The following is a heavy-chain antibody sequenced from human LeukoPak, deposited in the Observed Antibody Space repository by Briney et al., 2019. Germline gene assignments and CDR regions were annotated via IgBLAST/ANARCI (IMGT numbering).Heavy chain of an antibody. Sequence: PGGSLRLSCAASGFTFSDYYMSWIRQAPGKGLEWVSYISSSGSTIYYADSVKGRFTISRDNAKNSLYLQMNSLRAEDTAVYYCARDSSDYDFWSGPGYYYMDVWGKGTTVTVSS. J-gene: IGHJ6*03. CDR1: GFTFSDYY. CDR3: ARDSSDYDFWSGPGYYYMDV. V-gene: IGHV3-11*04. D-gene: IGHD3-3*01. CDR2: ISSSGSTI.